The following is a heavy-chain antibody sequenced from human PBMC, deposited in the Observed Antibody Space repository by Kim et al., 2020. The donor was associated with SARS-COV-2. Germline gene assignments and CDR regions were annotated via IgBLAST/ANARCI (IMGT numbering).Heavy chain of an antibody. D-gene: IGHD2-15*01. CDR3: VRGRWQRARGIDF. V-gene: IGHV3-74*01. J-gene: IGHJ4*02. Sequence: AASVKGRFTISRDHPKNIFSLQMNSLKGDDTAVYYCVRGRWQRARGIDFWGQGTLVNVPS.